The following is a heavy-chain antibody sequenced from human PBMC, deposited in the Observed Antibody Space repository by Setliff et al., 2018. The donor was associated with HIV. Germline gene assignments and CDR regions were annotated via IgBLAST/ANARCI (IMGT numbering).Heavy chain of an antibody. Sequence: GSLRLSCAASGFSLSYYRMNWVRQAPGKGLEWVANIEQDGSEKYYVDSVKGRFTFSRDNTENSLYLQMDSLRAEDTAVYYCARVVDTSGGYWGSFYRYMDVWGKGTTVTVSS. V-gene: IGHV3-7*03. CDR3: ARVVDTSGGYWGSFYRYMDV. J-gene: IGHJ6*03. CDR2: IEQDGSEK. CDR1: GFSLSYYR. D-gene: IGHD3-10*01.